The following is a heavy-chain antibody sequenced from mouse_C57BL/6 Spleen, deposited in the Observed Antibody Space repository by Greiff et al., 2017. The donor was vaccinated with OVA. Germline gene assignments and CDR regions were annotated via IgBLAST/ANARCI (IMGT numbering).Heavy chain of an antibody. J-gene: IGHJ4*01. CDR1: GFTFSSYA. D-gene: IGHD1-1*01. CDR3: TRDGFIYYYAMDY. CDR2: ISSGGDYI. Sequence: EVKLVESGEGLVKPGGSVKLSCAASGFTFSSYAMSWVRQTPEKRLEWVAYISSGGDYIYYADTVKGRFTISRDNARNTLYLQMSSLKSEDTAMYYCTRDGFIYYYAMDYWGQGTSVTVSS. V-gene: IGHV5-9-1*02.